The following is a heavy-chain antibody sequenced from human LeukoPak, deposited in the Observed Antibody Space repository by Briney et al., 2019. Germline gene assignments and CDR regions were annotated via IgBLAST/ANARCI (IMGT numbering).Heavy chain of an antibody. V-gene: IGHV3-23*01. CDR1: GFIFRTYA. J-gene: IGHJ6*03. CDR3: AKDSQYYDFWSRYNYYYYYFMDV. Sequence: GGSLRLSCAASGFIFRTYAMSWVRQAPGKGLEWVSGIPAGGDTTYDADSVKGRFTISRYNSENTLYLQMSTLRAEDTAVYYCAKDSQYYDFWSRYNYYYYYFMDVWGKGTTVTVSS. D-gene: IGHD3-3*01. CDR2: IPAGGDTT.